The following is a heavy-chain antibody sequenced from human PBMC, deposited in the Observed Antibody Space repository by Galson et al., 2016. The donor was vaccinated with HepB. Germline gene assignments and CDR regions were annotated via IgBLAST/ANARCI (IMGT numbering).Heavy chain of an antibody. J-gene: IGHJ4*02. V-gene: IGHV3-30-3*01. CDR2: MSFDRISK. D-gene: IGHD6-25*01. CDR3: AGEGGTSGRAGFFDF. CDR1: GFTLSTSI. Sequence: SLRLSCAASGFTLSTSIIHWVRKPPGEGLEWVTAMSFDRISKYYADSVKGRFTIFRDNSNNIVYLQMDSMRPEDTAVYYCAGEGGTSGRAGFFDFWGRGVLVTVSS.